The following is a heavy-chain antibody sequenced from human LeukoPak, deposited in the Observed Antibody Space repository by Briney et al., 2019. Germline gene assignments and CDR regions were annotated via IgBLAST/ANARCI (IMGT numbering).Heavy chain of an antibody. D-gene: IGHD5-24*01. CDR2: VHQTGVA. Sequence: SETLSLTCSVSGGSITSLYWSWVRQPPGKGLEYVGYVHQTGVANYNPSLRGRVTVSMDTSKNQFSLKLNSVTAADTAVYYCVRSATIAVFRYGMDVWGQGTTVTVSS. CDR1: GGSITSLY. CDR3: VRSATIAVFRYGMDV. V-gene: IGHV4-59*11. J-gene: IGHJ6*02.